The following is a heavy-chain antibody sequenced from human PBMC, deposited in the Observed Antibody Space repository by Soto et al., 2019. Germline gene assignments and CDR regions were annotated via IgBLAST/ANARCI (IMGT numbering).Heavy chain of an antibody. CDR2: ISAYNGNT. CDR3: ASANPEPTYYDFWSGYRRYGMDV. CDR1: GYTFTSYG. Sequence: VASVKVPCKASGYTFTSYGISWVRQAPGQGLERMGWISAYNGNTNYAQKLQGRVTMTTDTSTSTAYMELRSLRSDDTAVYYCASANPEPTYYDFWSGYRRYGMDVWGQGTTVTVSS. J-gene: IGHJ6*02. D-gene: IGHD3-3*01. V-gene: IGHV1-18*01.